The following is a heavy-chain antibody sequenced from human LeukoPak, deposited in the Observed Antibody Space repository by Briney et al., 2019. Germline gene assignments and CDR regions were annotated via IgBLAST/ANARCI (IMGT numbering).Heavy chain of an antibody. CDR2: INAGNGNT. J-gene: IGHJ4*02. CDR3: ARDRPNPYFYDS. D-gene: IGHD3-10*01. V-gene: IGHV1-3*01. Sequence: ASVTVSCRASGYNFTSYAIHWVRQAPGQRLEWMGWINAGNGNTKFSQNFQGRVTITRDTSASTAYMELSSLRSEDTAVYYCARDRPNPYFYDSWGQGTLVTVSS. CDR1: GYNFTSYA.